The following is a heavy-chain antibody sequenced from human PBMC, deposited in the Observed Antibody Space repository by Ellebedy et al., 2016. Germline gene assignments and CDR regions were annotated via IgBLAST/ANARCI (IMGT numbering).Heavy chain of an antibody. J-gene: IGHJ6*02. CDR1: GFTFDDYA. D-gene: IGHD3-10*01. Sequence: GGSLRLXXAASGFTFDDYAMHWVRQAPGKGLEWVSGISWNSGSIGYADSVKGRFTISRDNAKNSLYLQMNSLRAEDTALYYCAKDEGGYYGSGSNEETGYGMDVWGQGTTVTVSS. CDR2: ISWNSGSI. CDR3: AKDEGGYYGSGSNEETGYGMDV. V-gene: IGHV3-9*01.